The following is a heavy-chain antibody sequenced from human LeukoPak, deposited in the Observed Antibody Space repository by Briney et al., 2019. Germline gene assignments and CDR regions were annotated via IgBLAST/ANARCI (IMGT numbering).Heavy chain of an antibody. Sequence: SETLSLTCTVSGGSISTTSYFWSWIRQPPGEGLEWIGSIYYSGTTYYNSSLKSRVSISVETSKNNFSLKMSSLTASDTAVYYCARVYSTSHNWFDTWGQGTHVTVSS. V-gene: IGHV4-39*07. CDR3: ARVYSTSHNWFDT. D-gene: IGHD2-2*01. J-gene: IGHJ5*02. CDR2: IYYSGTT. CDR1: GGSISTTSYF.